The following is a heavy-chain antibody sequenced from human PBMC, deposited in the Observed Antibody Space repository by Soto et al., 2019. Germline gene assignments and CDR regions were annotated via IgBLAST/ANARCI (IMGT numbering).Heavy chain of an antibody. CDR1: GGSISSGGYY. V-gene: IGHV4-31*03. D-gene: IGHD3-10*01. CDR3: ARDKRLLWFGELSWFDP. CDR2: IYYSGST. Sequence: QVQLQESGPGLVKPSQTLSLTCTVSGGSISSGGYYWSWIRQHPGKGLEWIGYIYYSGSTYYNPSLKRRVPTSVDTSKTQFSLQLRSVTAADTAVYYCARDKRLLWFGELSWFDPWGQGTLVTVSS. J-gene: IGHJ5*02.